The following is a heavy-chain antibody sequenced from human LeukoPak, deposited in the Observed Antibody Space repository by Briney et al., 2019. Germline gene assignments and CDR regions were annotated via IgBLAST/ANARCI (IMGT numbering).Heavy chain of an antibody. Sequence: GGSLRLSCAASGFTFSSYSMNWVRQAPGKGLEWVSYISTSSAIYYADSVNGPFTISRDNAKNSLYLQMNILRDEDTAVYYCARDGYNYYGMDVWGQGTTVTVSS. CDR2: ISTSSAI. J-gene: IGHJ6*02. V-gene: IGHV3-48*02. CDR3: ARDGYNYYGMDV. CDR1: GFTFSSYS.